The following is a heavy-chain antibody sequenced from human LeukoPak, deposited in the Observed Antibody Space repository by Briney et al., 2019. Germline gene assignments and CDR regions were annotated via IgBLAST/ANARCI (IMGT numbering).Heavy chain of an antibody. CDR1: GFTLTELS. D-gene: IGHD3-9*01. Sequence: ASVKVSCKVSGFTLTELSMHWVRQAPGKGLEWMGGFDPEDGETIYAQKFQGRVTMTEDTSTDTAYMELSSLRSEDTAVYYCATGDKGAILTGYNYYFYMDVWGKGTTVTVSS. V-gene: IGHV1-24*01. J-gene: IGHJ6*03. CDR3: ATGDKGAILTGYNYYFYMDV. CDR2: FDPEDGET.